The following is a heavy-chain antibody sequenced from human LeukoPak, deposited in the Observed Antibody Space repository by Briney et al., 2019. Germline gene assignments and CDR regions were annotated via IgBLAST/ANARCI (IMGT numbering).Heavy chain of an antibody. CDR2: IKQDGTEK. J-gene: IGHJ4*02. V-gene: IGHV3-7*03. CDR3: ARGYGYGFDY. D-gene: IGHD5-18*01. CDR1: GFTFSGYW. Sequence: GGSLRLSCAASGFTFSGYWMSWVRQAPGKGLEWVANIKQDGTEKYYVDSVKGRFTISRDNAKNSLYLQMNSLRAEDTAVYYCARGYGYGFDYWGQGTLVTVSS.